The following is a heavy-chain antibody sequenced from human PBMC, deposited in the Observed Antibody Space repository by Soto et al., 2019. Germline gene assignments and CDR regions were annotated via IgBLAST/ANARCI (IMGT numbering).Heavy chain of an antibody. D-gene: IGHD5-12*01. Sequence: GASVKVSCKASGYTFTSYDINWVRQATGQGLEWMGWMNPNSGNTGYAQKFQGRVTMTRNTSISTAYMELSSLRSEDTAVYYCARGRPLRPYIVAMPQAYWGQGTLVTVSS. CDR2: MNPNSGNT. CDR1: GYTFTSYD. V-gene: IGHV1-8*01. J-gene: IGHJ4*02. CDR3: ARGRPLRPYIVAMPQAY.